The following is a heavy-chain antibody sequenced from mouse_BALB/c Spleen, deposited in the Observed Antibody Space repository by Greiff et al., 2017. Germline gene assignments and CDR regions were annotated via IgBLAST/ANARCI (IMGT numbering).Heavy chain of an antibody. Sequence: VQLQQSGPELVKPGASVKMSCKASGYTFTSYVMHWVKQKPGQGLEWIGYINPYNDGTKYNEKLKGKATLTSDKSSSTAYMELSSLTSEDSAVYYCARRQLGHVGAMDYWGQGTSVTVSS. D-gene: IGHD3-1*01. CDR1: GYTFTSYV. CDR2: INPYNDGT. CDR3: ARRQLGHVGAMDY. J-gene: IGHJ4*01. V-gene: IGHV1-14*01.